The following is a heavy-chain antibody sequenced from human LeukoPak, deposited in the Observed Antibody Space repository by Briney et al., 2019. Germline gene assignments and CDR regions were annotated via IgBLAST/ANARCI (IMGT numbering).Heavy chain of an antibody. D-gene: IGHD2-15*01. J-gene: IGHJ4*02. V-gene: IGHV3-23*01. CDR3: VKSPLNLGYCSGGSCHYFDY. Sequence: GGSLRLSCVGSGFTFSSCAMIWVRQTPGKGLECLSVISGTGGTTYDADSVKGRFTISRDNSKNTLYLQMNSLRAEDTAVYYCVKSPLNLGYCSGGSCHYFDYWGQGTLVTVSS. CDR1: GFTFSSCA. CDR2: ISGTGGTT.